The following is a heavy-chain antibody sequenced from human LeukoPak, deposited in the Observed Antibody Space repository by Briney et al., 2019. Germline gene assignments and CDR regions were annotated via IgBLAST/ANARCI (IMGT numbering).Heavy chain of an antibody. J-gene: IGHJ4*02. CDR2: IYYSGST. Sequence: PSETLSLTCTVSGGSISSSSYYWGWIRQPPGKGLEWIGSIYYSGSTYYNPSLKSRVTISVDTSKNQFSLRLSSVTAADTAVYYCARVDTAMVSHDYWGQGTLVTVSS. CDR3: ARVDTAMVSHDY. D-gene: IGHD5-18*01. V-gene: IGHV4-39*01. CDR1: GGSISSSSYY.